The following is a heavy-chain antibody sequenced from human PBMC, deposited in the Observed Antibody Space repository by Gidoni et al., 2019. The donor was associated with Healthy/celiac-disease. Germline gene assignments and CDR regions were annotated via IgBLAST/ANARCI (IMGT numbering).Heavy chain of an antibody. CDR3: ARTKDYDSSGYYSWYFDL. D-gene: IGHD3-22*01. Sequence: QVQLQESGPGLVKPSETLSLTCTVSGGSISSYYWSWIRQPPGKGLEWIGYIYYSGSTNYNPSLKSRVTISVDTSKNQFSLKLSSVTAADTAVYYCARTKDYDSSGYYSWYFDLWGRGTLVTVSP. CDR1: GGSISSYY. CDR2: IYYSGST. V-gene: IGHV4-59*01. J-gene: IGHJ2*01.